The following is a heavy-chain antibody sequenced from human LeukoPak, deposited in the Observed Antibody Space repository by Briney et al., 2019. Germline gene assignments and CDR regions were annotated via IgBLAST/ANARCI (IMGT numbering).Heavy chain of an antibody. Sequence: PSQTLSLTCTVSGASISIGGYYWSWIRQHPGKGLEWIGYISYSGSPYYNPSLKSRVTISVDTSRNQFSLKLSSVTAADTAVYYCARGPHCSSTSCYSEYFHHWGQGTLVTVSS. J-gene: IGHJ1*01. V-gene: IGHV4-31*03. D-gene: IGHD2-2*01. CDR3: ARGPHCSSTSCYSEYFHH. CDR1: GASISIGGYY. CDR2: ISYSGSP.